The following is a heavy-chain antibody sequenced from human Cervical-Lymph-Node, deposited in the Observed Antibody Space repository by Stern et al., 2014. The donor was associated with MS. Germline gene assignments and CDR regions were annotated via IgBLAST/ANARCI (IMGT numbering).Heavy chain of an antibody. V-gene: IGHV1-69*01. Sequence: QLVQSEAEVTKPGSSVKVSCKASGGTFSKFPSSWVRQAPGRGLEWMGGIFPGFGTPTYAQEFRGRVTITADVSTSTVYMELSSLRSDDTAVYYCALSSETSDRWYSLGYDLWGQGTLVTVSS. CDR1: GGTFSKFP. CDR3: ALSSETSDRWYSLGYDL. D-gene: IGHD6-13*01. CDR2: IFPGFGTP. J-gene: IGHJ5*02.